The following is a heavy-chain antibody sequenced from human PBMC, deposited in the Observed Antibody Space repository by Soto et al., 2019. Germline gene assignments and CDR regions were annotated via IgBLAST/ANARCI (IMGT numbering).Heavy chain of an antibody. D-gene: IGHD2-8*01. CDR1: GGSISSSSYY. CDR2: IYYSGST. Sequence: SETLSLTCTVSGGSISSSSYYWGWIRQPPGKGLEWIGSIYYSGSTYYNPSLKSRVTISVDTSKNQFSLKLSSVTAADTAVYYCASNPLGYCTNGVCFYFDYWGQGTLVTVSS. J-gene: IGHJ4*02. V-gene: IGHV4-39*01. CDR3: ASNPLGYCTNGVCFYFDY.